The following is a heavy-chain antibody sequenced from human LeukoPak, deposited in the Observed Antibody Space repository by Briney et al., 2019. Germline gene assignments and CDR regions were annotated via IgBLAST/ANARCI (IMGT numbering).Heavy chain of an antibody. CDR1: GFTFSSYGMQFSSYG. J-gene: IGHJ5*02. Sequence: GGSLRLSCAASGFTFSSYGMQFSSYGMHWVRQAPGQGLEWVAFIRSDGRNKYYADSVKGRFTISRDNTKNMLYLQMNSLRAEDTAVYYCARAYSSRETNVFDPWGQGTLVTVPS. CDR2: IRSDGRNK. D-gene: IGHD6-13*01. CDR3: ARAYSSRETNVFDP. V-gene: IGHV3-30*02.